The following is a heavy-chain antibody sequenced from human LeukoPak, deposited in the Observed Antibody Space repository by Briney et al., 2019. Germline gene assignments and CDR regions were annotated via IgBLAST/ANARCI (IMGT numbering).Heavy chain of an antibody. V-gene: IGHV3-30-3*01. CDR1: GFTFSSYA. CDR3: AKGGPWFGEFSDAFDI. Sequence: PGGSLRLSCAASGFTFSSYAMHWVRQAPGKGLEWVAVISYDGSNKYYADSVKGRFTISRDNSKNTLYLQMNSLRAEDTAVYYCAKGGPWFGEFSDAFDIWGQGTMVTVSS. D-gene: IGHD3-10*01. CDR2: ISYDGSNK. J-gene: IGHJ3*02.